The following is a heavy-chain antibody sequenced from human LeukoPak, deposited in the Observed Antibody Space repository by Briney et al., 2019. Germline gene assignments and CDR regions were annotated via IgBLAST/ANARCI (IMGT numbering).Heavy chain of an antibody. CDR3: ARDKGGRGYYYYYMDV. CDR2: ISSSSSTI. Sequence: GGSLRLSCAASGFTFSSYSMNWVRQAPGKGLEWVSYISSSSSTIYYADSVKGRFTISRDNAKNSLYLQMNSLRAEDTAVYYCARDKGGRGYYYYYMDVWGKGTTVTVSS. J-gene: IGHJ6*03. V-gene: IGHV3-48*01. CDR1: GFTFSSYS.